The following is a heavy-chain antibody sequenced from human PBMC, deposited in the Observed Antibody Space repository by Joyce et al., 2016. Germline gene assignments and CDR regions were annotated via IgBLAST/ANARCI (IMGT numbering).Heavy chain of an antibody. Sequence: EDHLVQSGAEMKKPGESLRISCMVSGYTFVNYWISWVRQMPGKGLEWMGRMDPNDSGTDYSPSFQGHGTISADKSISTAYLQWSSLKASDTAIYYCARHRGGGNFVPFDYWGQGTLVTVSS. V-gene: IGHV5-10-1*03. CDR3: ARHRGGGNFVPFDY. CDR2: MDPNDSGT. D-gene: IGHD4-23*01. J-gene: IGHJ4*02. CDR1: GYTFVNYW.